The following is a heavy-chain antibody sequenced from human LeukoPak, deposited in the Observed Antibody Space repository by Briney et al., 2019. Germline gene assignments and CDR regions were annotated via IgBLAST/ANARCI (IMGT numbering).Heavy chain of an antibody. CDR2: ISSRSAYI. D-gene: IGHD3-10*01. CDR1: GFTFSDYS. J-gene: IGHJ6*02. Sequence: PGGSLRLSCAASGFTFSDYSMNWVRQAPGQGLDWVSSISSRSAYISYADSVKGRFTISRDNSKNTLYLQMNSLRAEDTAVYYCAKASIGGSGSYYKLVYYGMDVWGQGTTVTVSS. V-gene: IGHV3-21*04. CDR3: AKASIGGSGSYYKLVYYGMDV.